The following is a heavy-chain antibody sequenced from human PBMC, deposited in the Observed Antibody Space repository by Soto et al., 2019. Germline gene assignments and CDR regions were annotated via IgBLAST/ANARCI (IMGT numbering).Heavy chain of an antibody. CDR2: IYYYGDT. CDR3: ARRAPNYYFDS. J-gene: IGHJ4*02. CDR1: VDSITSNSYY. V-gene: IGHV4-39*01. Sequence: SETLSLTCRASVDSITSNSYYWGWVRLSPGKGLEWLGSIYYYGDTHYNPSLQSRVTLSVDTSKNQFSLTLTSVTAADTAVYFCARRAPNYYFDSWGRGILVTVSS.